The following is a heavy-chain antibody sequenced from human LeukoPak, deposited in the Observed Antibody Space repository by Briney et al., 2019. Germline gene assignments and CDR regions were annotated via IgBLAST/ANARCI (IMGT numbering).Heavy chain of an antibody. D-gene: IGHD3-16*02. CDR3: ATRAYYDYVWGSYRSGTDAFDI. V-gene: IGHV4-61*01. CDR1: GGSISSGSYY. J-gene: IGHJ3*02. CDR2: IYYSGST. Sequence: SQTLSLTCTVSGGSISSGSYYWSWIRQPPGKGLEWIGYIYYSGSTNYNPSLKSRVTISVDTSKNQFSLKLSSVTAADTAVYYCATRAYYDYVWGSYRSGTDAFDIWGQGTMVTVSS.